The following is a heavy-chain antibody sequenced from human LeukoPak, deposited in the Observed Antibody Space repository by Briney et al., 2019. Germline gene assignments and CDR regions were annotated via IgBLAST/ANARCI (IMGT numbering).Heavy chain of an antibody. CDR3: ARPGYCSSTSCRDQNWFDP. J-gene: IGHJ5*02. V-gene: IGHV4-59*12. Sequence: SETLSLTCTVSGGSISSYYWSWIRQPPGKGLEWIGYIYYSGSTNYNPSLKSRVTISVDTSKNQFSLKLSSVTAADTAVYYCARPGYCSSTSCRDQNWFDPWGQGTLVTVSS. D-gene: IGHD2-2*01. CDR1: GGSISSYY. CDR2: IYYSGST.